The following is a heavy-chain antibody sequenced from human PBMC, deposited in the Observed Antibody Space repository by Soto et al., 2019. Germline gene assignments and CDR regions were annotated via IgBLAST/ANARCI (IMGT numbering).Heavy chain of an antibody. Sequence: GGSLRLSCAASGFTFSSYGMHWVRQAPGKGLEWVAVIWYDGSNKYYADSVKGRFTISRDNSKNTLYLQMNSLRAEDTAVYYCARDRLDPALGYYMDVWGKGTTVTVSS. CDR3: ARDRLDPALGYYMDV. V-gene: IGHV3-33*01. D-gene: IGHD2-2*01. J-gene: IGHJ6*03. CDR1: GFTFSSYG. CDR2: IWYDGSNK.